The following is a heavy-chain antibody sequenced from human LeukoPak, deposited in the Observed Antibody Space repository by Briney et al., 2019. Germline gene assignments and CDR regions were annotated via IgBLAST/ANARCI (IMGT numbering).Heavy chain of an antibody. D-gene: IGHD3-22*01. Sequence: ASVKVSCKASGYTFTDYYIHWVRQAPGQGLEWMGWINPNSGGTNYAQKFQGRVAMTRDTSISTAYMELSRLRSDDPAVYFCSSGFMGYDRSGYYDDAFDIWGQGTMVTVSS. J-gene: IGHJ3*02. CDR3: SSGFMGYDRSGYYDDAFDI. CDR1: GYTFTDYY. V-gene: IGHV1-2*02. CDR2: INPNSGGT.